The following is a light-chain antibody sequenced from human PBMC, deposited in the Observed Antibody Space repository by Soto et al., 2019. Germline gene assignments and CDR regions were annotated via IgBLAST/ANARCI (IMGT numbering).Light chain of an antibody. CDR1: HDISNY. CDR2: DAS. J-gene: IGKJ1*01. V-gene: IGKV1-33*01. Sequence: DIQMTQSPSSLSASVGDRVTITCQASHDISNYLNWYQHKPGKPPNLLIFDASNLQTGVPSRFSGSGSATDFTLTISSLQPEDIATYYFQQYGDFPRTFGQGTKVEIK. CDR3: QQYGDFPRT.